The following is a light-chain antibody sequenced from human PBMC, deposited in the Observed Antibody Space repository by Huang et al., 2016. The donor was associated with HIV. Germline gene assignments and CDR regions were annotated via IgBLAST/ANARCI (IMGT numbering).Light chain of an antibody. Sequence: IQLTQSPSSLSASVGDRVTITCRASQALHNYLAWYQQRPGKAPKLLIFSAATLQLGVPSRFSGSGSGTDFALTITSLQPEDFATYYCQQLKTYPITFGQGTRLDIK. CDR2: SAA. CDR3: QQLKTYPIT. CDR1: QALHNY. J-gene: IGKJ5*01. V-gene: IGKV1-9*01.